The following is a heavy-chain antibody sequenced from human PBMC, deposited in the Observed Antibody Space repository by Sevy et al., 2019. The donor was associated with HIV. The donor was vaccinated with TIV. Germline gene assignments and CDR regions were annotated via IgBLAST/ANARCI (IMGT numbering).Heavy chain of an antibody. CDR2: IQYDGSNK. V-gene: IGHV3-30*02. D-gene: IGHD2-21*01. Sequence: GGSLRLSCAASGFSYSSYGMHXXRQAPGKGLEWVAYIQYDGSNKDYADSVKGRFTISRDNSKNTLDLQMNSLRVEDTAVYYCVKEGGGEGGDHWGQGTLVTVSS. CDR1: GFSYSSYG. CDR3: VKEGGGEGGDH. J-gene: IGHJ4*02.